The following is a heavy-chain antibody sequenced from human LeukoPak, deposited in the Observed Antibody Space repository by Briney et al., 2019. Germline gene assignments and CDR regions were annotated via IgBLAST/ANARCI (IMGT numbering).Heavy chain of an antibody. V-gene: IGHV3-74*01. CDR2: IKTDGSST. J-gene: IGHJ6*03. CDR1: GFTFSDYW. Sequence: GGSLRLTCAASGFTFSDYWMHWVCQAPGKGLVWVSRIKTDGSSTSYADSVKGRFTISRDNAKNTLYLQMNSLRAEDTAVYYCARGRGYQAGSYMDVWGKGTTVTVSS. CDR3: ARGRGYQAGSYMDV. D-gene: IGHD5-18*01.